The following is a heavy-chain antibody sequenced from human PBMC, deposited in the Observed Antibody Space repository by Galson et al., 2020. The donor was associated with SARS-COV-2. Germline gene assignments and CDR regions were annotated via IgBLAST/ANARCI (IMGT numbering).Heavy chain of an antibody. V-gene: IGHV3-30-3*01. D-gene: IGHD6-6*01. CDR1: GFAFNTFA. Sequence: GESLKISCEVSGFAFNTFAMHWVRQAPGKGLEWVAIISYDGTTAYKADSVKGRFTISRDNSKNTVYLEINNLRTEDTAVYYCARETPDSSSSFFDYWGQGTLVTVSS. CDR2: ISYDGTTA. J-gene: IGHJ4*02. CDR3: ARETPDSSSSFFDY.